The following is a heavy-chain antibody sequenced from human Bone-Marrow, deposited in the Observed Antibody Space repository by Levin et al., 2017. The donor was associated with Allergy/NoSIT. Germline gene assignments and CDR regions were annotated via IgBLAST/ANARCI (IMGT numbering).Heavy chain of an antibody. CDR1: GFTFSDYY. CDR3: ARDLAGDYVEADY. CDR2: ISESGRTI. J-gene: IGHJ4*02. Sequence: LSLTCAASGFTFSDYYMSWIRQAPGKGLEWVSYISESGRTIYYADSVKGRFTISRDNAKNSLYLQMSSLRAEDTALYYCARDLAGDYVEADYWGQGTLVTVSS. D-gene: IGHD4-17*01. V-gene: IGHV3-11*01.